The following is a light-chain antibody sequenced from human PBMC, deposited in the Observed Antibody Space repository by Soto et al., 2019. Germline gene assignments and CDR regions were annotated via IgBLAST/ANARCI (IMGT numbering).Light chain of an antibody. Sequence: QSALTQPASVSGSPGQSITISCTGTSSDVGGYNYVSWYQQHPGKAPKLMIYDXXXRPSGVSNRFSGSKSGNTASLTISGXXXXXXXXYYCSSYTSSSPVVFGGGTKLTVL. J-gene: IGLJ2*01. CDR1: SSDVGGYNY. CDR3: SSYTSSSPVV. V-gene: IGLV2-14*01. CDR2: DXX.